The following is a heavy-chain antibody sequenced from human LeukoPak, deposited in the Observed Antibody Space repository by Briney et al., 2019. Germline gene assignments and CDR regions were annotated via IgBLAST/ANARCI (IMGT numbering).Heavy chain of an antibody. CDR1: GFTFSSYS. CDR3: ARDFSDILTGYYQGDY. CDR2: ISSSSSYI. D-gene: IGHD3-9*01. J-gene: IGHJ4*02. Sequence: GGSLRLSCAASGFTFSSYSMNWVRQAPGKGLEWVSSISSSSSYIYYADSVEGRFTISRDNAKNSPYLQMNSRRAEDTAVYYWARDFSDILTGYYQGDYWGQGTLVTVPS. V-gene: IGHV3-21*01.